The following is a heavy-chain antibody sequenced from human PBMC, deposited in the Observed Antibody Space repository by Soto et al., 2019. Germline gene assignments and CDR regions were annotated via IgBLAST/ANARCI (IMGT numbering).Heavy chain of an antibody. V-gene: IGHV3-48*03. D-gene: IGHD5-12*01. CDR2: ISSSGSTI. Sequence: AGGSLRLSCAASGFTFSSYEMNWVRQAPGKGLEWVSYISSSGSTIYYADSVKGRFTISRDNAKNSLYLQMNSLRAGDTAVYYCARDWLRFTYYYGMDVWGQGTTVTVSS. CDR3: ARDWLRFTYYYGMDV. CDR1: GFTFSSYE. J-gene: IGHJ6*02.